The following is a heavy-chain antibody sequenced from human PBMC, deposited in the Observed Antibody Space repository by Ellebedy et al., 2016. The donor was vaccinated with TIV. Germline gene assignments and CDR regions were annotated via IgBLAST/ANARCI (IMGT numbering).Heavy chain of an antibody. D-gene: IGHD3-10*01. V-gene: IGHV3-48*02. CDR3: ARSRAIRGVTFDY. J-gene: IGHJ4*02. CDR1: GFTFSSYS. Sequence: GESLKISCAASGFTFSSYSMTWVRQAPGTGLEWVSLISDTTTTIYYADSVKGRFTTSRDSAKNSLYLQLNSLRDEDTAVYYCARSRAIRGVTFDYWGQGTLVTVSS. CDR2: ISDTTTTI.